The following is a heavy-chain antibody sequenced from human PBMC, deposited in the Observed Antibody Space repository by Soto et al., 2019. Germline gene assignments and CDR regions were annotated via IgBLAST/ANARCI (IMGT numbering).Heavy chain of an antibody. D-gene: IGHD6-19*01. V-gene: IGHV2-5*02. J-gene: IGHJ4*02. CDR1: GFSLSSSGVG. Sequence: QITLKESGPSLLRPTQTLTLTCTYSGFSLSSSGVGVGWVRPPPGKALEWLTCIYWDDDKRKNLSLKTRLTITKDTSKNQVVLTRTNMDPADTATYYCARLVVAGITYYVDSWGQGTLVIVSS. CDR2: IYWDDDK. CDR3: ARLVVAGITYYVDS.